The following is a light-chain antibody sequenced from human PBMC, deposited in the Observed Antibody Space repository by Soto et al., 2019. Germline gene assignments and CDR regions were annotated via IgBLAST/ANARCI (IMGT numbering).Light chain of an antibody. CDR3: QHRGKWPIT. J-gene: IGKJ5*01. Sequence: EIVLTQSPATLSLSPGERTTLSCRASQSVSSYLAWYQQKPGQAPRLLIYDGSNRATGIPARFSGSGSGTDFTLTISSLEPEDFAVYYCQHRGKWPITFGQGTRLEI. CDR1: QSVSSY. V-gene: IGKV3-11*01. CDR2: DGS.